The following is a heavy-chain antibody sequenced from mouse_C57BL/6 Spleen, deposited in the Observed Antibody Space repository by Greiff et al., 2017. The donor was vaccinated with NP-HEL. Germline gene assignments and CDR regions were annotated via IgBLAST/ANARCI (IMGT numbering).Heavy chain of an antibody. Sequence: QVQLQQSGAELVRPGASVTLSCKASGYTFTDYEMHWVKQTPVHGLEWIGAIDPETGGTAYNQKFKGKAILTADKSSSTAYMELRSLTSEDSAVYYCTGRWLLGAWFAYWGQGTLVTVSA. J-gene: IGHJ3*01. CDR2: IDPETGGT. V-gene: IGHV1-15*01. CDR1: GYTFTDYE. D-gene: IGHD2-3*01. CDR3: TGRWLLGAWFAY.